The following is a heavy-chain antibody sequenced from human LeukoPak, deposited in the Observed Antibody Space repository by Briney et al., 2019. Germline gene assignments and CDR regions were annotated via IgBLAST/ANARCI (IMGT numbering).Heavy chain of an antibody. J-gene: IGHJ4*01. CDR2: TFYGSKWYN. Sequence: PSQTLSLTCAISGDSVSSNSVAWNWIRQSPSRGLEWLGRTFYGSKWYNDYAVSMKSRVIINPDTSKNQFSLQLNSVTPEDTAVYYCARLAGTGDFDSWGHGTLVTVSS. CDR3: ARLAGTGDFDS. CDR1: GDSVSSNSVA. V-gene: IGHV6-1*01. D-gene: IGHD3/OR15-3a*01.